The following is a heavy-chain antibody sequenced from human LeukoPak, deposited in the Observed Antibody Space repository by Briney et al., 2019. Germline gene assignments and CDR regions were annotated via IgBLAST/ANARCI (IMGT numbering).Heavy chain of an antibody. CDR3: ARDISSGWSDAFDI. Sequence: GGSLRLSCAASGFTFSSYGMHWVRQAPGKGLEWVAVIWYDGSNKYYADSVKGRFTISGDNSKNTLYLQMNSLRAEDTAVYYCARDISSGWSDAFDIWGQGTMVTVSS. J-gene: IGHJ3*02. D-gene: IGHD6-19*01. CDR1: GFTFSSYG. V-gene: IGHV3-33*01. CDR2: IWYDGSNK.